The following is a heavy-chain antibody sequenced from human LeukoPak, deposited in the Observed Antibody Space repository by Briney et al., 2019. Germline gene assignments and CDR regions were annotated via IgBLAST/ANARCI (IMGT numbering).Heavy chain of an antibody. CDR3: ARWLTDAFDI. CDR2: ISSSGSML. Sequence: PGGSLRLSCTVSGFTFSDYYMSWVRQAPGKGLEWVSYISSSGSMLHYADSVEGRFTISRDNAKNSLYLQMSSLRVEDTAVYYCARWLTDAFDIWGQGTMVTVSS. D-gene: IGHD5-12*01. V-gene: IGHV3-11*04. J-gene: IGHJ3*02. CDR1: GFTFSDYY.